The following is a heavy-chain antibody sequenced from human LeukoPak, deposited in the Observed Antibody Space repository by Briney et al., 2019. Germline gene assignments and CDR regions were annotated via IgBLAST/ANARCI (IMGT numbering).Heavy chain of an antibody. CDR1: GGSISSYY. Sequence: SETLSLTCTVSGGSISSYYWSWLRQPPGKGVEWIWSIYHSGSTHYNSSLKSRVTISVDTSKNQLSLKLSSVTAADTAVYNCARGVGLTQGGTFDYWGQGTLVTVSS. CDR2: IYHSGST. J-gene: IGHJ4*02. CDR3: ARGVGLTQGGTFDY. V-gene: IGHV4-4*09. D-gene: IGHD1-1*01.